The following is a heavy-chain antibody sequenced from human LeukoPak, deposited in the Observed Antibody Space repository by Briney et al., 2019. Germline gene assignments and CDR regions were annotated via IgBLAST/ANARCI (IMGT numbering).Heavy chain of an antibody. CDR3: AKDTALGYCDY. V-gene: IGHV3-30*02. D-gene: IGHD5-18*01. CDR2: INFGGSNK. J-gene: IGHJ4*02. CDR1: RFTFGHHG. Sequence: GGSLRLSCAASRFTFGHHGMHWVRQAPGKGLGWVAFINFGGSNKYYADSVKGRFSISRDNSKNTLYLQMNSLRPDDTAVYYCAKDTALGYCDYWGQGTLVTVSS.